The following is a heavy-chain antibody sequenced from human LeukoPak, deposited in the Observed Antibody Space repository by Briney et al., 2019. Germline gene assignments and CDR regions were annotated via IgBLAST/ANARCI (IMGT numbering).Heavy chain of an antibody. V-gene: IGHV4-59*01. CDR2: ISNSGIT. CDR3: ARISYGDYGDY. J-gene: IGHJ4*02. CDR1: IGSINDYY. Sequence: SETLSLTCTVSIGSINDYYWMWLPQPPGKGREGLRYISNSGITNYNTSLKSRVTISVDPSKNQCSLKLSSVTAADPAVYYCARISYGDYGDYWGQGTLVTVSS. D-gene: IGHD4-17*01.